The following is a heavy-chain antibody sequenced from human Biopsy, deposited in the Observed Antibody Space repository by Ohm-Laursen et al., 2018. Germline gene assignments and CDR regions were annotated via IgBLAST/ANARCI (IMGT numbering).Heavy chain of an antibody. V-gene: IGHV4-59*08. Sequence: SETLSLTCTVSGGSISSYYWSWIRQPPGRGLEWIGYIYYTGSTNYNPSLKSRFTISVDTSMTQLSLRLTSVTAADTAVYYCARHAPSYSGSYWRYFDLWGRGTLVTVSS. CDR3: ARHAPSYSGSYWRYFDL. D-gene: IGHD1-26*01. CDR1: GGSISSYY. CDR2: IYYTGST. J-gene: IGHJ2*01.